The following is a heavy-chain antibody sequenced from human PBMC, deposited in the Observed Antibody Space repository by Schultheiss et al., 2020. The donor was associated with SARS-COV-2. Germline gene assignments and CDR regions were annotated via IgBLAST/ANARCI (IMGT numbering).Heavy chain of an antibody. J-gene: IGHJ3*02. D-gene: IGHD3-22*01. Sequence: LKISCAASRFTFSNYGMHWVRQAPGKGLQWVAVIFSDGNTKYYADSVKGRFTISRDNSKNTLSLQMNSLRPEDAAVYYCARRNHYERKESDIWGQGTVVTVSS. V-gene: IGHV3-30*03. CDR3: ARRNHYERKESDI. CDR1: RFTFSNYG. CDR2: IFSDGNTK.